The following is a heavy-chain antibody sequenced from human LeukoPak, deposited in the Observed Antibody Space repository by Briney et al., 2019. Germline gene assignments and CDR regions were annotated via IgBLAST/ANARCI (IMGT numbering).Heavy chain of an antibody. D-gene: IGHD3-10*01. CDR1: GFTFSSYA. V-gene: IGHV3-23*01. J-gene: IGHJ4*02. Sequence: HPGGSLRLSCAASGFTFSSYAMSWVRHAPGKGLEWVSAISGCGGSTYYTHSVKRRFTISRDNSKNTLYLQMNSQRAEDTAEYYCAKRDYYGLGSYSSLFDYWGQGTLVTVSS. CDR2: ISGCGGST. CDR3: AKRDYYGLGSYSSLFDY.